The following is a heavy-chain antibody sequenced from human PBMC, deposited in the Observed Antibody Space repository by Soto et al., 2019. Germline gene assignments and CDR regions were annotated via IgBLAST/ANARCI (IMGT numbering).Heavy chain of an antibody. V-gene: IGHV1-58*01. Sequence: ASLKVSCNTSGFTFTSSAVHCVRHTHGQRLELIGWIVVGSGNTNYAQKFQERVTITRDMSTSTAYMELSSLRSEDTAVYYCAADVVVVAATHCNYWGQGSLVSVSS. CDR3: AADVVVVAATHCNY. CDR1: GFTFTSSA. CDR2: IVVGSGNT. D-gene: IGHD2-15*01. J-gene: IGHJ4*02.